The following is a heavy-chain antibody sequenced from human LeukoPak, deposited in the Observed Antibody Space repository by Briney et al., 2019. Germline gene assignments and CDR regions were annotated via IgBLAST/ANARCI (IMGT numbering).Heavy chain of an antibody. CDR3: ASNLAGTLDY. V-gene: IGHV3-66*01. CDR1: GFTVSNNY. CDR2: MYSGGST. Sequence: PGGSLRLSCAASGFTVSNNYMSWVRQAPGKGLEWVSVMYSGGSTNYADSVKGRFTISRDNSKNTLYLQMNSLRAEDTAVYYCASNLAGTLDYWGQGTLVTVSS. J-gene: IGHJ4*02. D-gene: IGHD6-19*01.